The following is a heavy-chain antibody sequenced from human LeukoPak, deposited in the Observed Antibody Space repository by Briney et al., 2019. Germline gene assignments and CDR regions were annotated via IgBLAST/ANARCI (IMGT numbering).Heavy chain of an antibody. Sequence: SETLSLTCTVSGGSISSYYWSWIRQPPGKGLEWIGYIYYSGSTNYNPSLKSRVTISVDTSKNQFSLKLSSVTAADTAVYYCARVSPVTTDAFDIWGQGTMVTVSS. CDR3: ARVSPVTTDAFDI. CDR2: IYYSGST. J-gene: IGHJ3*02. D-gene: IGHD4-17*01. CDR1: GGSISSYY. V-gene: IGHV4-59*01.